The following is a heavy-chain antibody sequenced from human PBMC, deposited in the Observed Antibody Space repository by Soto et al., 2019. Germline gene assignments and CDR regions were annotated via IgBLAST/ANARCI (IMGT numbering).Heavy chain of an antibody. Sequence: QVRLQESGPGLVKPSQTLSITCTVSGGSISSGDYFWSWVRQPPGKGLEWIGYIYYTGSTSYNPSRKSRITMSVDTSKNQFSLKVSSVTAADTAVYFCARDDGYYRLYDYWGQGTLVTVSS. CDR2: IYYTGST. CDR3: ARDDGYYRLYDY. CDR1: GGSISSGDYF. V-gene: IGHV4-30-4*01. D-gene: IGHD3-3*01. J-gene: IGHJ4*02.